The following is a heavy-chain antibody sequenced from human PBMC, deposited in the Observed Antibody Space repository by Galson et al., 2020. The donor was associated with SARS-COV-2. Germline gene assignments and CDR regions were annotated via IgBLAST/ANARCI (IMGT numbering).Heavy chain of an antibody. V-gene: IGHV4-61*09. J-gene: IGHJ4*02. CDR3: RQFALGAVPIDY. D-gene: IGHD6-19*01. Sequence: SETLSLTCTVSGGSMNSGSYYWNWIRQPAGKGLEWIGHVFITGTTNYNPSLKSRATISLDTSKNQFPLKLTSVTAADTAVYYCRQFALGAVPIDYWGQGTLVTVSS. CDR1: GGSMNSGSYY. CDR2: VFITGTT.